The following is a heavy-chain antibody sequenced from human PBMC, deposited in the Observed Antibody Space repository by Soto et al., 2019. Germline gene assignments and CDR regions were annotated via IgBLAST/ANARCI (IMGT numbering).Heavy chain of an antibody. CDR1: GGSIISGY. CDR3: AGLRGYAGSPIDY. D-gene: IGHD2-15*01. V-gene: IGHV4-59*01. CDR2: ISYSGNT. J-gene: IGHJ4*02. Sequence: PSETLSLTCTVSGGSIISGYWSWIRQPPGKGLEWIGYISYSGNTNYNPSVKSRVTLSVDTPKNQFSLRLSSVTTADTAVYYCAGLRGYAGSPIDYWGQGTRVTV.